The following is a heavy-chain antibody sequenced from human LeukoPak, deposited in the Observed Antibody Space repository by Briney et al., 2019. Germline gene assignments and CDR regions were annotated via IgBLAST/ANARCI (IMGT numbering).Heavy chain of an antibody. J-gene: IGHJ3*02. CDR3: ATGQHAFDM. Sequence: GASVKVSCKAIGEPSFTYAIHWVRQASGQRLEWMGWINAVSGDTKYSQNLQHRVTFTKDTSAGTSASIAYMELSSLRSEDTAVYYCATGQHAFDMWGQGTMVTVS. V-gene: IGHV1-3*01. D-gene: IGHD2-8*02. CDR2: INAVSGDT. CDR1: GEPSFTYA.